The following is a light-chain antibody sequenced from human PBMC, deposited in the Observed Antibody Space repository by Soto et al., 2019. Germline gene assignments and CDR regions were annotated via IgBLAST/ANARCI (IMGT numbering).Light chain of an antibody. CDR1: QSLVYSDGNTY. J-gene: IGKJ2*01. CDR2: KVS. CDR3: MQGTHWPHVT. V-gene: IGKV2-30*01. Sequence: DVVMTQSPLSLPVTLGQPASISCRSSQSLVYSDGNTYLNWFQQRPGQSPRRLIYKVSNRDSGVPDRFSGSGSGTDFTLKISRVEAEDVGFYYCMQGTHWPHVTFGQGTKLEIK.